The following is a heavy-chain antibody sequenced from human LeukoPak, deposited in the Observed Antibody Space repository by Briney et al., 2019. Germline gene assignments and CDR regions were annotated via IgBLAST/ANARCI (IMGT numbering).Heavy chain of an antibody. Sequence: PGGSLRLSCAASGFTFSSYEMNWVRQAPGKGLEWVSYISSSGSTIYYADSVKGRFTISRDNAKNSLYLQMNSLRAEDTAVYYCARHPLLPMYYFDYWGQGTLVTVSS. D-gene: IGHD3-22*01. CDR1: GFTFSSYE. CDR3: ARHPLLPMYYFDY. CDR2: ISSSGSTI. V-gene: IGHV3-48*03. J-gene: IGHJ4*02.